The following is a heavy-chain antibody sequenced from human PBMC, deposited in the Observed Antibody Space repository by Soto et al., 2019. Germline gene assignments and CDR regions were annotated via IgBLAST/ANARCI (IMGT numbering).Heavy chain of an antibody. CDR2: INPNSGGT. D-gene: IGHD5-12*01. V-gene: IGHV1-2*04. Sequence: GASVKVSCKASGYTFTGYYMHWVRQAPGQGLEWMGWINPNSGGTNYAQKFQGWVTMTRDTSISTAYMELSRLRSDDTAVYYCARLFNSGYDAFYIRAQRTTVTVSS. CDR3: ARLFNSGYDAFYI. J-gene: IGHJ3*02. CDR1: GYTFTGYY.